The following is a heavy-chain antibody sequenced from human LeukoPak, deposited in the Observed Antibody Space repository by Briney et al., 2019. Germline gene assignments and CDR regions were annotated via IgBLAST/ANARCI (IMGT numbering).Heavy chain of an antibody. J-gene: IGHJ5*02. V-gene: IGHV3-23*01. Sequence: GGSLRLSCAGSGFTFSSYAMSWVRQAPGKGLEWVSVISSTGGSTFYADSVKGRFTISRDNSKSTMFLQMNSLRAEDTAVYYCAKDAQPRSRWFDPWSQETLVTVSS. CDR1: GFTFSSYA. CDR3: AKDAQPRSRWFDP. CDR2: ISSTGGST. D-gene: IGHD3-16*01.